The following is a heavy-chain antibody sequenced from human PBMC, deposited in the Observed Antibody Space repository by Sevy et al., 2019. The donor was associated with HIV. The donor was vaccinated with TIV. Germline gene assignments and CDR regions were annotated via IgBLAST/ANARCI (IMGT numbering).Heavy chain of an antibody. Sequence: GGSLRLSCAASGFTVSSNYMSWVRQAPGKGPEWVSVIYSGGSTYYADSVKGRFTISRDNSKNTLYLQMNSLRAEDTAVYYCARDQGVAGPLDYWGQGTLVTVSS. D-gene: IGHD6-19*01. CDR1: GFTVSSNY. CDR3: ARDQGVAGPLDY. J-gene: IGHJ4*02. V-gene: IGHV3-53*01. CDR2: IYSGGST.